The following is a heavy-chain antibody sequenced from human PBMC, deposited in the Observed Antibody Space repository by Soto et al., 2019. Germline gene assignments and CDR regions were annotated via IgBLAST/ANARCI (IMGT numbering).Heavy chain of an antibody. CDR3: AKDVDPVVDTSIVY. CDR1: GFTFISYA. Sequence: RLSCAASGFTFISYAMSWVRQAPGKGLEWVAAISGSGGSTYYADSVKGRFTISRDNSKNTLYLQMNSLRAEDTAGYYGAKDVDPVVDTSIVYCGQLTLVPVCS. CDR2: ISGSGGST. D-gene: IGHD2-21*01. J-gene: IGHJ4*02. V-gene: IGHV3-23*01.